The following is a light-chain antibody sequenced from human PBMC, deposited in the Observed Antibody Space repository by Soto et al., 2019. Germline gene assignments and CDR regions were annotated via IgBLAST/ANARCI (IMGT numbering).Light chain of an antibody. CDR3: QQSNNWPRT. CDR2: GAS. V-gene: IGKV3-15*01. Sequence: IVMTQSPATLSLSPGERGTLSCRASQSVSRNLAWYQQKPGQAPRVLIYGASTRATGIPARFSGSGSGTEVTLTISSLQSEDGAVYYGQQSNNWPRTFGQGTRLEIK. J-gene: IGKJ5*01. CDR1: QSVSRN.